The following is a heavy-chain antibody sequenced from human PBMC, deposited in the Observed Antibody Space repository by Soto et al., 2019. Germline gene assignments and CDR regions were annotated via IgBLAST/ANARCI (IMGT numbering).Heavy chain of an antibody. CDR2: ISSSGSTI. CDR1: GFTFSSYE. V-gene: IGHV3-48*03. D-gene: IGHD2-21*01. Sequence: EVQLVESGGGLVQPGGSLRLSCAASGFTFSSYEMNWVRQAPGKGLEWASYISSSGSTIYYADSVKGRFTISRDNAKNSLYLQMNSLRAEDTAVYYCASKRFYHIGEYWGQGTLVTVSS. J-gene: IGHJ4*02. CDR3: ASKRFYHIGEY.